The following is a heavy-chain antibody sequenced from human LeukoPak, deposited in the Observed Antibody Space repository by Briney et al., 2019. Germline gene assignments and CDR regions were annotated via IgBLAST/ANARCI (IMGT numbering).Heavy chain of an antibody. CDR3: TRMTTGHDY. CDR1: GVSFNDYY. Sequence: SETLSLTCAVSGVSFNDYYWSWVRQTPGKGLEWIGEINHGGYTNDSPSLKSRVTLSIDTSRKQFSLNLRSVTVADTGIYYCTRMTTGHDYWGQGTLVTVSS. J-gene: IGHJ4*02. D-gene: IGHD4-17*01. CDR2: INHGGYT. V-gene: IGHV4-34*01.